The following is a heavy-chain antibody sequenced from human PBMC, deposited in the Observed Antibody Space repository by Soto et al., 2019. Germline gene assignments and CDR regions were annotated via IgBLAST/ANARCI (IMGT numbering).Heavy chain of an antibody. J-gene: IGHJ1*01. CDR1: GFTFSSYG. CDR2: ISYDGSNK. V-gene: IGHV3-30*18. CDR3: AKDAHLTSGSWIAEYFQH. Sequence: QVQLVESGGGVVQPGRSLRLSCAASGFTFSSYGMHWVRQAPGKGLEWVAVISYDGSNKYYADSVKGRFTISRDNSKNTLYLQMNSLRAEDTAVYYCAKDAHLTSGSWIAEYFQHWGQGTLVTVSS. D-gene: IGHD6-13*01.